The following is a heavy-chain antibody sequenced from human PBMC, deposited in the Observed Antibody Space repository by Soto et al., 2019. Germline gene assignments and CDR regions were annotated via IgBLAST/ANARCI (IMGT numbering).Heavy chain of an antibody. CDR2: INPSGATT. CDR1: GYTFTSYY. D-gene: IGHD2-2*01. J-gene: IGHJ4*02. Sequence: QVSLVQSGAEVKKPGASVKVSCKASGYTFTSYYVHWVRQAPGQGLERMGIINPSGATTTYAQNFQGRVAMTRDTSTSTVYMELSSLRSEDTAVYYCARRDCFSSSCYFKYWGQGTLVTVSS. V-gene: IGHV1-46*01. CDR3: ARRDCFSSSCYFKY.